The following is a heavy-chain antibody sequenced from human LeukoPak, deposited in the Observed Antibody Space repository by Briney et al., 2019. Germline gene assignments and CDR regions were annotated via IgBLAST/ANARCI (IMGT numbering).Heavy chain of an antibody. CDR3: ASIVVVPAAVDY. J-gene: IGHJ4*02. CDR1: GFSFSDYN. D-gene: IGHD2-2*01. Sequence: GGSLRLSCAASGFSFSDYNLCWIRPAPGKGLEWVSYISSSGSTIYYADSVKGRFTISRDKAKKSLYLQMKSLRAEDTAVYYCASIVVVPAAVDYWGQGTLVTVSS. CDR2: ISSSGSTI. V-gene: IGHV3-11*04.